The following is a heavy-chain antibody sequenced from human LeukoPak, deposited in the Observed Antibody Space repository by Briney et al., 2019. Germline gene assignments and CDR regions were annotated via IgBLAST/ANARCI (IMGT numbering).Heavy chain of an antibody. CDR2: IYPGDSDT. CDR1: GYSFTSYW. Sequence: GESLKISCKGSGYSFTSYWIGWVRQMPGRGLEWMGIIYPGDSDTRYSPSFQGQVTISADKSISTAYLQWSSLKASDTAMYYCARRYYYGSGSPRYYLDYWGQGTLVTVSS. V-gene: IGHV5-51*01. J-gene: IGHJ4*02. CDR3: ARRYYYGSGSPRYYLDY. D-gene: IGHD3-10*01.